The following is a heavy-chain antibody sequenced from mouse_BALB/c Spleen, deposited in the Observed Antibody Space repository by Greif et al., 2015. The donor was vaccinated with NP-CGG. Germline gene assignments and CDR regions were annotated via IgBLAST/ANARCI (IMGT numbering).Heavy chain of an antibody. J-gene: IGHJ4*01. V-gene: IGHV1S81*02. CDR3: TRSGFYAMDY. Sequence: QVTLKVSGAELVKPGASVKLSCKASGYTFTSYYMYWVKQRPGQGLEWIGEINPSNGGTNFNEKFKSKATLTVDKSSSTAYMQLSSLTSEDSAVYYCTRSGFYAMDYWGQGTSVTVSS. D-gene: IGHD3-1*01. CDR1: GYTFTSYY. CDR2: INPSNGGT.